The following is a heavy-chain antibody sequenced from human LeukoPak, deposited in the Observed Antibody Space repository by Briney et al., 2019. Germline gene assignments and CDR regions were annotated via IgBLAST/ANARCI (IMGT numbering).Heavy chain of an antibody. J-gene: IGHJ6*03. CDR2: FDPEDGET. CDR1: GYTLTELS. CDR3: AATGLRLAYYYMDV. V-gene: IGHV1-24*01. Sequence: GASVKVSCKVSGYTLTELSMHWVRQAPGKGLEWMGGFDPEDGETIYAQKFQGRVTMTEDTSTDTAYMELSSLRSEDTAVYYCAATGLRLAYYYMDVWGKGTTVTVSS. D-gene: IGHD3-16*01.